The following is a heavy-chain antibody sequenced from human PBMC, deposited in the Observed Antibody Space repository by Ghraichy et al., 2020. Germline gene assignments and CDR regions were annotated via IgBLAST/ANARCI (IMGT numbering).Heavy chain of an antibody. D-gene: IGHD4-23*01. V-gene: IGHV3-48*02. Sequence: GSLRLSCAASGFTFSGFSMNWVRQAPGKGLEWVSYITSSSRTTSYANSVKGRFTISRDNAKNSLYLQMSSLRDEDTAVYYCARGSTVVRFFYYVGMDVWGQGTTVTVSS. CDR2: ITSSSRTT. CDR1: GFTFSGFS. J-gene: IGHJ6*02. CDR3: ARGSTVVRFFYYVGMDV.